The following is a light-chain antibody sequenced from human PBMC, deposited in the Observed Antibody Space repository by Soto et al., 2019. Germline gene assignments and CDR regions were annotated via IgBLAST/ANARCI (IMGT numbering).Light chain of an antibody. CDR3: QQLATSPFT. CDR1: QGISSA. Sequence: IQVTQSPSTLSASVGDTVTITCRASQGISSALAWFQQKPGKVPTVLIYDVFNLESGVPSRFSGSGSGTDFTLTISRLQPEDFATYYCQQLATSPFTFGQGTQLEIK. CDR2: DVF. J-gene: IGKJ5*01. V-gene: IGKV1-13*02.